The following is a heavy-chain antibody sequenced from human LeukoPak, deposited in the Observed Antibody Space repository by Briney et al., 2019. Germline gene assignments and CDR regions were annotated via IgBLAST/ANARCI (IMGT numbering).Heavy chain of an antibody. J-gene: IGHJ3*02. Sequence: SETLSFTCTVSGVSISGHSWSWIRQPPGKGLEWLGYIYSSGSTTYNPSLESRLSMSVDTPRNLFSLRLTSVSAADTAVYHCARHGDPGYSSSWYAFDIWGQGTMVTVSS. CDR3: ARHGDPGYSSSWYAFDI. CDR1: GVSISGHS. V-gene: IGHV4-4*09. D-gene: IGHD6-13*01. CDR2: IYSSGST.